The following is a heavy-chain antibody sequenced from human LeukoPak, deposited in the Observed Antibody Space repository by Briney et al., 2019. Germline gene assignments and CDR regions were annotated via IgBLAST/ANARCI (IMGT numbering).Heavy chain of an antibody. D-gene: IGHD1-26*01. Sequence: GGSLRLSCAASGFTFSSYWMHWVRQAPGKGLVWVSRINSDGSSTSYADSVKGRFTISRDNSKNTLYLQMNSLRAEDTAVYYCAKEGGEGGYFDYWGQGTLVTVSS. V-gene: IGHV3-74*01. J-gene: IGHJ4*02. CDR1: GFTFSSYW. CDR3: AKEGGEGGYFDY. CDR2: INSDGSST.